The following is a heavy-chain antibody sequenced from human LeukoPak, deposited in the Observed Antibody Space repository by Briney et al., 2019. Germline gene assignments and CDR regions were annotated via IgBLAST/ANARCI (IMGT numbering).Heavy chain of an antibody. CDR2: ISFDGGNK. J-gene: IGHJ4*02. Sequence: PGGSLRLSCAASGFTFSSYAMHWVRQAPGKGLEWVAVISFDGGNKYYADSVKGRFTISRDNSENTLYLQMNSLRTEDTAVYYCAGGTPYSSSGIDYWGQGTLVTVSS. CDR1: GFTFSSYA. CDR3: AGGTPYSSSGIDY. V-gene: IGHV3-30-3*01. D-gene: IGHD6-13*01.